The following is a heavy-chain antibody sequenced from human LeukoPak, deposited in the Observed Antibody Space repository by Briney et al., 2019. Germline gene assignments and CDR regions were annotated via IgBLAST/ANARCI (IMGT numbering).Heavy chain of an antibody. CDR3: AREASGNYHLFDS. J-gene: IGHJ4*02. D-gene: IGHD1-26*01. CDR2: ITNSGRST. Sequence: KPGGSLRLSCAASGFIFSDYYMTWIRQAPGEGLEWVSYITNSGRSTNYADAVKGRFTISRDNAKTSIYLEMTDLRAEDTGVYYCAREASGNYHLFDSWGQGTLVTVSS. CDR1: GFIFSDYY. V-gene: IGHV3-11*04.